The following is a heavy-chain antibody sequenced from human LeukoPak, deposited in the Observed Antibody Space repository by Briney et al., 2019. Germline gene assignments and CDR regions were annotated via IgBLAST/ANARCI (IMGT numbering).Heavy chain of an antibody. CDR1: GFTFSSYA. CDR2: ISDSGANT. Sequence: GGSLRLSCAASGFTFSSYAMHWVRQAPGKGLEWVSTISDSGANTYYADSVRGRFTISRDNSKNTLYLQKNSLRADDTAIYYCAKSMTLQWRGFFDLWGRGTHVTVSS. D-gene: IGHD6-19*01. V-gene: IGHV3-23*01. J-gene: IGHJ2*01. CDR3: AKSMTLQWRGFFDL.